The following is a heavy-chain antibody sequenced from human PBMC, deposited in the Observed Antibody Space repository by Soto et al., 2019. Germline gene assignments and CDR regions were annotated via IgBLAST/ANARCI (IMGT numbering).Heavy chain of an antibody. CDR3: AKDQVFLSLGGYSGYDSAPDFDY. CDR2: ISGSGGST. CDR1: GFTFSSYA. D-gene: IGHD5-12*01. V-gene: IGHV3-23*01. J-gene: IGHJ4*02. Sequence: PGGSLRLSCAASGFTFSSYAMSWVRRAPGKGLEWVSAISGSGGSTYYADSVKGRFTISRDNSKNTLYLQMNSLRAEDTAVYYCAKDQVFLSLGGYSGYDSAPDFDYWGQGTLVTVSS.